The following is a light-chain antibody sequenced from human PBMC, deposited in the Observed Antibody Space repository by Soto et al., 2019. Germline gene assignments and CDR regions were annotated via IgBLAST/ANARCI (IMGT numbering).Light chain of an antibody. CDR1: LNVGHN. CDR3: QQRSRWPRDT. V-gene: IGKV3-11*01. J-gene: IGKJ2*01. CDR2: AAS. Sequence: EVVLTQSPATLSLSPGESATLSCRASLNVGHNLAWYQQTPGQAPRLLIYAASDRATGIPARFRGSGSDTDFTLTITSVEPEDFAVYYCQQRSRWPRDTFGQGTKLEIK.